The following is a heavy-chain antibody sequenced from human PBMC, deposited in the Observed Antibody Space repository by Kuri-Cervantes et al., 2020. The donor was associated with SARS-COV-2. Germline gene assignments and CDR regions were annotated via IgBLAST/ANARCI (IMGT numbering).Heavy chain of an antibody. V-gene: IGHV1-69*06. Sequence: SVKVSCKASGGTLSSYAISWVRQAPGQGLEWMGRIIPIFGTANYAQKFQGRVTITADKSTSTAYMELSSLRSEDTAVYYCARGGSSYSSSWFDYYFDYWGQGTLVTVSS. CDR1: GGTLSSYA. CDR2: IIPIFGTA. J-gene: IGHJ4*02. D-gene: IGHD6-13*01. CDR3: ARGGSSYSSSWFDYYFDY.